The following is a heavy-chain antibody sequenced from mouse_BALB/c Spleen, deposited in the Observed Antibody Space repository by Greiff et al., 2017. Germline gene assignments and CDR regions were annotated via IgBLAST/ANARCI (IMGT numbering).Heavy chain of an antibody. CDR1: GFTFSSYA. CDR2: ISSGGST. V-gene: IGHV5-6-5*01. Sequence: EVMLVESGGGLVKPGGSLKLSCAASGFTFSSYAMSWVRQTPEKRLEWVASISSGGSTYYPDSVKGRFTISRDNARNILYLQMSSLRSEDTAMYYCERDGSSYNPFAYWGQGTLVTVSA. D-gene: IGHD1-1*01. CDR3: ERDGSSYNPFAY. J-gene: IGHJ3*01.